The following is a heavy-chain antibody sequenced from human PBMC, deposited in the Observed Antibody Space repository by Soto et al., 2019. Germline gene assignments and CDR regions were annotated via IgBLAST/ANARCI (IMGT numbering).Heavy chain of an antibody. D-gene: IGHD2-8*02. CDR2: IYYSGST. CDR1: GFTIGTVWYH. V-gene: IGHV4-30-4*02. Sequence: PSETRSLTCTVSGFTIGTVWYHWSWIRPPPGKGLEWIGYIYYSGSTYYNPSLKSRVTISVDTSKNQFSLELSRLRSDDTAVYYCARHQRDGYTGVDYWGEGTLVTVS. J-gene: IGHJ4*02. CDR3: ARHQRDGYTGVDY.